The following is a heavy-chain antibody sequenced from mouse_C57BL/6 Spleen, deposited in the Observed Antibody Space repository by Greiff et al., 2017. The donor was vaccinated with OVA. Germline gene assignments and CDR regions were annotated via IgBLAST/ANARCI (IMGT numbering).Heavy chain of an antibody. CDR1: GFSITNTY. CDR2: IDPTTGRT. V-gene: IGHV14-3*01. D-gene: IGHD2-4*01. Sequence: EVQLQQSVAELVRPGASVKLSCKASGFSITNTYMNWVKQRPDKGLEWIGRIDPTTGRTNYAQKFKGKATLTVDKSSNTAYLQLSSLTSVDTDIYYCAWTDFDGDCYFGVWGTGTTVT. J-gene: IGHJ1*03. CDR3: AWTDFDGDCYFGV.